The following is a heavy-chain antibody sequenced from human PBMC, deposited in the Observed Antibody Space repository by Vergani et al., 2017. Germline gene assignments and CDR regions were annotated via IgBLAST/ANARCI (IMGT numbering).Heavy chain of an antibody. CDR2: ISSGGGDI. CDR1: GFTFDTYT. D-gene: IGHD3-10*01. V-gene: IGHV3-23*01. Sequence: EVQLLESGGGLVKPGGSRRLSCAGAGFTFDTYTMAYVRQAPGKGLEWVATISSGGGDIFYADSVKGRFTISRDNSKNTLFLQMNSLKDEDTAVYYCTTAXGLYYLQGEYVQYWGRGTLVSVSS. CDR3: TTAXGLYYLQGEYVQY. J-gene: IGHJ1*01.